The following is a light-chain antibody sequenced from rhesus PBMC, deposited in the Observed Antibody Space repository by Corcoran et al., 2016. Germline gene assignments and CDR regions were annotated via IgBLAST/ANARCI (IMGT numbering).Light chain of an antibody. Sequence: EIVLTQSPATLSLSPGERATLSCRASQSVSNTLAWYQQKPDQAPRLLIYGASNRATEIPDRFSGRGSGTDFTLTISSLEPEDFAVYYCQQYTDWPLTFGGGTKVEIK. V-gene: IGKV3-42*03. J-gene: IGKJ4*01. CDR1: QSVSNT. CDR3: QQYTDWPLT. CDR2: GAS.